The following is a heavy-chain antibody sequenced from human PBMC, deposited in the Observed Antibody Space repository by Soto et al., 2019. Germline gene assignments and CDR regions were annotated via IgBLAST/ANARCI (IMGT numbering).Heavy chain of an antibody. CDR3: ARHTPAISISDH. Sequence: LETLSLTCTVSGGSISSSSYYWGWIRQPPGKGLEWIGSIYYSGSTYYDPSLKSRVTISVDTSKNQFSLKLSSVTAADTAVYYCARHTPAISISDHWGQGTLVTVSS. V-gene: IGHV4-39*01. J-gene: IGHJ4*02. CDR1: GGSISSSSYY. CDR2: IYYSGST. D-gene: IGHD2-15*01.